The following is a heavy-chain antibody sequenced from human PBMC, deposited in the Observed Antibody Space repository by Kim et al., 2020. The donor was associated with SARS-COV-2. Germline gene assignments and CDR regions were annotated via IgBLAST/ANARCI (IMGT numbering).Heavy chain of an antibody. Sequence: ADPVKGRFTISRDNSKNTLYLQMNSLRAEDTAVYYCAKTYSSAPGGYFDYWGQGTLVTVSS. V-gene: IGHV3-23*01. D-gene: IGHD6-25*01. CDR3: AKTYSSAPGGYFDY. J-gene: IGHJ4*02.